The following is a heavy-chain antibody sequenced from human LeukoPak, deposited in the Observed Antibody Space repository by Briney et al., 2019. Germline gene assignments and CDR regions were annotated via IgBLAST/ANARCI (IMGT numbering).Heavy chain of an antibody. J-gene: IGHJ6*02. D-gene: IGHD3-10*01. CDR3: AKVMSYYYGSGSYSEYYYYGMDV. V-gene: IGHV3-23*01. CDR1: GFTVSTRY. Sequence: AGGSLRLSCAASGFTVSTRYISWVRQAPGKGLEWVSAISGSGGSTYYADSVKGRFTISRGNSKNTLYLQMNSLRAEDTAVYYCAKVMSYYYGSGSYSEYYYYGMDVWGQGTTVTVSS. CDR2: ISGSGGST.